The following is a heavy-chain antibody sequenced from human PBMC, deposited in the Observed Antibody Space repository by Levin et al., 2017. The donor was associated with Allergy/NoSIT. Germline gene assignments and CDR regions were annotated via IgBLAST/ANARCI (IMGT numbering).Heavy chain of an antibody. CDR2: MSYDGSNK. V-gene: IGHV3-30*18. J-gene: IGHJ4*02. Sequence: GGSLRLSCAASGFTFSSYGMHWVRQAPGKGLEWVAVMSYDGSNKYYADSVKGRFTISRDNSKNTLYLQMNSLRAEDTAVYYCAKEGGPYGSGRHFFGYFDYWGQGTLVTVSS. CDR3: AKEGGPYGSGRHFFGYFDY. CDR1: GFTFSSYG. D-gene: IGHD3-10*01.